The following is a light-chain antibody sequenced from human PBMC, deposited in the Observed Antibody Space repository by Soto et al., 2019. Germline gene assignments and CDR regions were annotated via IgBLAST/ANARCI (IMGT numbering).Light chain of an antibody. J-gene: IGKJ4*01. Sequence: DIPLTQSPSFLSASVGDRVSITCRASQGITSFLAWYQQIPGKAPKLLIYTASTLQSGVPPRFTGSGSGTEFTHTISSLQPEDFGTYYCQQLNSYPLTFGGGTSVAI. CDR3: QQLNSYPLT. CDR1: QGITSF. CDR2: TAS. V-gene: IGKV1-9*01.